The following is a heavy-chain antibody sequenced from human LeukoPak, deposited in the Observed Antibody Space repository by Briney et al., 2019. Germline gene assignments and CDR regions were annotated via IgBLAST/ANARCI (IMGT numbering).Heavy chain of an antibody. CDR3: ARAPYCSNTSWYVAVTPWCDP. V-gene: IGHV1-2*02. Sequence: GASVKVSCKASGYTFTGYYMHWVRQAPGQGLEWMGWINPNSGGTNYAQKFQGRVTMTRDTSISTAYMELSRLRSDDTAVYYCARAPYCSNTSWYVAVTPWCDPWGQGPVVSVSS. J-gene: IGHJ5*02. CDR1: GYTFTGYY. D-gene: IGHD2-2*01. CDR2: INPNSGGT.